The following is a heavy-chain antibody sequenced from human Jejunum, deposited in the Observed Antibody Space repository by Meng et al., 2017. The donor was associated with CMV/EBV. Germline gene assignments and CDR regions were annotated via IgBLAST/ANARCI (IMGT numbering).Heavy chain of an antibody. CDR2: IYSSDSST. Sequence: FSIYAMSCVRQAPGKGLEWVSVIYSSDSSTYYADSVQGRFSISRDNSKNTLFLQMDSLRAEDTAVYYCAKSLEPWGSYYYYGLDVWSQGTTVTVSS. CDR1: FSIYA. D-gene: IGHD3-16*01. V-gene: IGHV3-23*03. J-gene: IGHJ6*02. CDR3: AKSLEPWGSYYYYGLDV.